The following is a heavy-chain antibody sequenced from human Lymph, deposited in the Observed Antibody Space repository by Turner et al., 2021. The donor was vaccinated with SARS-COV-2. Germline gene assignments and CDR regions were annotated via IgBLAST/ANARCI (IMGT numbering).Heavy chain of an antibody. J-gene: IGHJ5*01. CDR2: ISYDGSNK. CDR1: GFTFSSYV. Sequence: QAQLVEAGGVVVSPGRSLRLSCAASGFTFSSYVMHWVRQAPGKGLEWVAVISYDGSNKYYADSVKGRFTISRDYSKNTLYLQMNSLRAEDTAIYYCARGVPEFDSWGQGTLVTVSS. D-gene: IGHD2-2*01. V-gene: IGHV3-30*04. CDR3: ARGVPEFDS.